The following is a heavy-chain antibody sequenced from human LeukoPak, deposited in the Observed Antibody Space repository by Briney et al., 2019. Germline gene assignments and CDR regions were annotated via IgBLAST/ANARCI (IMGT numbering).Heavy chain of an antibody. CDR2: ISAYNGNT. J-gene: IGHJ4*02. Sequence: ASVKASCKASGYTFTSYGISWVRQAPGQGLEWMGWISAYNGNTNYAQKLQGRVTMTTDTSTSTAYMELRSLRSDDTAVYYCARDLGYGSGSYYGGGDYWGQGTLVTVSS. V-gene: IGHV1-18*04. CDR3: ARDLGYGSGSYYGGGDY. CDR1: GYTFTSYG. D-gene: IGHD3-10*01.